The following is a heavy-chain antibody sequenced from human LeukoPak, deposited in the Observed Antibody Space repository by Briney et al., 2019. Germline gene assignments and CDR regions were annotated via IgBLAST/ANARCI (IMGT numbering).Heavy chain of an antibody. CDR2: IYYSGST. V-gene: IGHV4-39*07. CDR1: GGSISSSSYY. D-gene: IGHD6-13*01. CDR3: ARDERIAAGGWFDP. J-gene: IGHJ5*02. Sequence: PSETLSLTCTVSGGSISSSSYYWGWIRQPPGKGLEWIGSIYYSGSTYYNPSLKSRVTISVDTSKNQFSLKLSSVTAADTAVYYCARDERIAAGGWFDPWGQGTLVTVSS.